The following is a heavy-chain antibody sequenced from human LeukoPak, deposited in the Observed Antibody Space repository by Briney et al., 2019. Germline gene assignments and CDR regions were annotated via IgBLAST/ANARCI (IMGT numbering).Heavy chain of an antibody. CDR2: ISYDGSNK. CDR1: GFTFSSYG. V-gene: IGHV3-30*18. Sequence: GGSLRLSCAASGFTFSSYGMHWVRQTPGKGLEWVAVISYDGSNKYYADSVKGRFTIYRHNSKNTLYLQMNSLRAEDTAVYYCAKGDTTWELPHDYWGQGTLVTVSS. CDR3: AKGDTTWELPHDY. J-gene: IGHJ4*02. D-gene: IGHD1-26*01.